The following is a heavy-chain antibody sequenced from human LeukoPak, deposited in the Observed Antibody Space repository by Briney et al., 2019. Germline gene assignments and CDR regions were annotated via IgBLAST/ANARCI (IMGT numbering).Heavy chain of an antibody. Sequence: SETLSLTCAVYGGSFSGYYWSWIRQPPGKGLEWIGEINHSGSTNYNPSLKSRVTISVDTSKNQFSLKLSSVTAADTAVYYCAREGATVGYWGQGTLVTVSS. J-gene: IGHJ4*02. V-gene: IGHV4-34*01. CDR2: INHSGST. CDR3: AREGATVGY. CDR1: GGSFSGYY. D-gene: IGHD1-26*01.